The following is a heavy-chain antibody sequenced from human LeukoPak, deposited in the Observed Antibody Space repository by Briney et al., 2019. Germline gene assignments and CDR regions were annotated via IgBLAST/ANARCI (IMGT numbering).Heavy chain of an antibody. D-gene: IGHD1-26*01. Sequence: PGGSLRLSCAASGFTFDDYGMSWVRQAPGKGLEWVSGINWNGGSTGYADSVKGRFTISRDNAKNTLYLQMNSLRAEDTAEYYCARSTVGTSCCTAVDYWGQGTLVTVSS. CDR3: ARSTVGTSCCTAVDY. CDR1: GFTFDDYG. J-gene: IGHJ4*02. CDR2: INWNGGST. V-gene: IGHV3-20*04.